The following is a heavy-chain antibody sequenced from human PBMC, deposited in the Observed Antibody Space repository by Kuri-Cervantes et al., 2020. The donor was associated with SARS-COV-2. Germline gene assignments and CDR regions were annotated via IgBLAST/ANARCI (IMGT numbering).Heavy chain of an antibody. CDR1: AFTFSNYA. D-gene: IGHD2-21*01. J-gene: IGHJ4*02. CDR2: ISYDGSNK. CDR3: ARDRVGVHDY. Sequence: GESLKISCAASAFTFSNYAMHWVRQAPGKGLEWVAIISYDGSNKYYADSVKGRFTISRDNSKNTLYLQMNSLRAEDTAVYYCARDRVGVHDYWGQGTLVTVSS. V-gene: IGHV3-30-3*01.